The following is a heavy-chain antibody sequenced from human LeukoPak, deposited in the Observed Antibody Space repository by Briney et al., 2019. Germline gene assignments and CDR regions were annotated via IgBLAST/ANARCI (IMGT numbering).Heavy chain of an antibody. CDR2: ISASGGTT. Sequence: PGGSLRLSCAASGFSFSSYAMTWVRQAPGKGLEWVSAISASGGTTYYVDSVKGRFTISRDNAKNTLYLQMNSLRAEDTAVYYCGKDRSGTNSDFDYWGQGTLVTVSS. V-gene: IGHV3-23*01. CDR3: GKDRSGTNSDFDY. CDR1: GFSFSSYA. J-gene: IGHJ4*02. D-gene: IGHD1-14*01.